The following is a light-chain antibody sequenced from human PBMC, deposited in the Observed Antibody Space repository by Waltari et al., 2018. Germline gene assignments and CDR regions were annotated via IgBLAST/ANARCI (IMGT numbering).Light chain of an antibody. J-gene: IGKJ4*02. Sequence: DIQMTQSPSSLSASVGDRVTITCRASQAFHRSLAWVQQKAGKAPKSLIFSTSTLRSGVPSRFSVSGSGTDFTHSISSQHPDDLPTYYCEPYIDDPLSFEAGTSVAMK. CDR2: STS. V-gene: IGKV1-16*01. CDR1: QAFHRS. CDR3: EPYIDDPLS.